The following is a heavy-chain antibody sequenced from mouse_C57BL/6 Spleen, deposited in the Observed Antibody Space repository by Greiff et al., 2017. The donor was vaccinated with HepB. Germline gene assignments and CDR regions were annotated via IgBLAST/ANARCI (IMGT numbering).Heavy chain of an antibody. CDR3: ARRSDGSSFDY. CDR1: GFTFSDYY. CDR2: ISNGGGST. Sequence: EVQVVESGGGFVQPGGSLKLSCAASGFTFSDYYMYWVRQTPEKRLEWVAYISNGGGSTYYPDTVKGRFTISRDNAKNTLYLQMSRLKSEDTAMYYCARRSDGSSFDYWGQGTTLTVSS. J-gene: IGHJ2*01. D-gene: IGHD1-1*01. V-gene: IGHV5-12*01.